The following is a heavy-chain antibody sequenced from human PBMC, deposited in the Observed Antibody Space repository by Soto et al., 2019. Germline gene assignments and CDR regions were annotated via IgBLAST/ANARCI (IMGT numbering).Heavy chain of an antibody. V-gene: IGHV1-46*01. CDR1: GDTFTDYY. CDR2: VNPSGGHT. J-gene: IGHJ4*02. Sequence: QVQLMQSGAEVKKPGASVKVSCKASGDTFTDYYIHWVRQAPGQGLEWMGTVNPSGGHTTYAQHSLGRGTMIGDTSTSTLYMELTGLTSDDTAIYYCARGGHVVVVTAALDYWGQGTLVTVSS. D-gene: IGHD2-21*02. CDR3: ARGGHVVVVTAALDY.